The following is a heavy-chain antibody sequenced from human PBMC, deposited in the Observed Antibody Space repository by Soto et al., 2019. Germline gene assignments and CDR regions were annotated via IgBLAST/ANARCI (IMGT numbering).Heavy chain of an antibody. J-gene: IGHJ3*02. Sequence: VGSLRLSCAASGFTFSRFWMHWVRQAPGQGLVWVAHIHSDGSNTSYADFVKGRFTISRDNAKNTVYLQMNSLRAEDTAMYYCIRDFGEVGSTAAFDIWGHGAMVTVSS. CDR2: IHSDGSNT. V-gene: IGHV3-74*01. CDR1: GFTFSRFW. D-gene: IGHD1-26*01. CDR3: IRDFGEVGSTAAFDI.